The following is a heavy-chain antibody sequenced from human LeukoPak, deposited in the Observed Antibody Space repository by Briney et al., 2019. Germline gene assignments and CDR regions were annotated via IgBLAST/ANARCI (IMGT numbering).Heavy chain of an antibody. J-gene: IGHJ3*02. CDR3: ARLGRVGYYDSSGYYPDAFDI. CDR1: GGSISSSSYY. CDR2: IYYSGST. V-gene: IGHV4-39*01. D-gene: IGHD3-22*01. Sequence: SETLSLTCTVSGGSISSSSYYWGWIRQPPGKGLEWIGSIYYSGSTYYYPSLKSRVTISVDTSKNQFSLKLSSVTAADTAVYYCARLGRVGYYDSSGYYPDAFDIWGQGTMVTVSS.